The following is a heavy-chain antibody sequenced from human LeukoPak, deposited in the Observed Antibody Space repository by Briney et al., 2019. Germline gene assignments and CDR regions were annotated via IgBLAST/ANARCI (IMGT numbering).Heavy chain of an antibody. V-gene: IGHV4-59*08. CDR2: IYNSEST. J-gene: IGHJ1*01. D-gene: IGHD3-10*01. CDR1: GGSIGGYY. CDR3: ARHGYYFGSGSYLQH. Sequence: SETLSLTCTVSGGSIGGYYWSWIRQPPGKGLEWIGYIYNSESTNYNPSLKSRVTISLDTSKNQLSLRLISVTAAATAVSYCARHGYYFGSGSYLQHWGQGTLVTVSS.